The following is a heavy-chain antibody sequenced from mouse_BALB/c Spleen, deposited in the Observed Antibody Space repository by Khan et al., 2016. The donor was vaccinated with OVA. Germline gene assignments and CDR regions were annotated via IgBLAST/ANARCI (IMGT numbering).Heavy chain of an antibody. Sequence: EVQLQESGPGLVKPSQSLSLTCTVTGYSITSDYAWNWIRQFPGNKLEWMGYISSTGSTSYNPSLKSRISITRDTSKNQFFLHLNSETTEDTATYYRARYLYHSDPYAKDYRGQGTAITVSS. CDR3: ARYLYHSDPYAKDY. V-gene: IGHV3-2*02. J-gene: IGHJ4*01. D-gene: IGHD2-13*01. CDR1: GYSITSDYA. CDR2: ISSTGST.